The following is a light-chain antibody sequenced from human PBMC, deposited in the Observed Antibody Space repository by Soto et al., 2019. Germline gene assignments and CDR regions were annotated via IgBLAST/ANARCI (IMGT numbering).Light chain of an antibody. J-gene: IGKJ1*01. Sequence: DIQMTQSPSTLSASVGDRVTITCRASQTISSWLAWYQQKPGKAPTLPIYDASSLKSGVPSRFIGSASGTAFTLPISSLQPDDFATYYCQQYNSYSWTFGQGTKVEIQ. CDR1: QTISSW. CDR2: DAS. V-gene: IGKV1-5*01. CDR3: QQYNSYSWT.